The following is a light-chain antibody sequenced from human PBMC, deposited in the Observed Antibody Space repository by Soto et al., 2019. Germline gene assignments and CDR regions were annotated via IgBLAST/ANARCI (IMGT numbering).Light chain of an antibody. CDR2: EVT. CDR3: SSYTSTSTPVV. V-gene: IGLV2-14*01. CDR1: SSDIGGYNY. J-gene: IGLJ2*01. Sequence: QSALTQPASLSGSPGQSITIACTGTSSDIGGYNYVSWYQQHPGKAPKLMSYEVTNRPSGVSSRFSGSKSDNTASLTISGLQAEDEADYYCSSYTSTSTPVVFGGGTKVTVL.